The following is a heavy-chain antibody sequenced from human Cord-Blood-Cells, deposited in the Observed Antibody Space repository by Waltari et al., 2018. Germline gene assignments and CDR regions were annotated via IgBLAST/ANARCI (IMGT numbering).Heavy chain of an antibody. CDR3: ASRGY. V-gene: IGHV3-7*01. J-gene: IGHJ4*02. CDR2: IKQDGSEK. CDR1: GFPFSSYW. Sequence: EVQLVGSGGGLVRHGGSPAPSCAASGFPFSSYWMSWVRQAPGKGLEWVANIKQDGSEKYYVDSVKGRFTISRDNAKNSLYLQMNSLRAEDTAVYYCASRGYWGQGTLVTVSS.